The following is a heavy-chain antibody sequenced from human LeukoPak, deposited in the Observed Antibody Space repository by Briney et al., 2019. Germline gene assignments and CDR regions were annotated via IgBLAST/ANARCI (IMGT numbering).Heavy chain of an antibody. CDR3: DPPDSASQF. D-gene: IGHD6-6*01. Sequence: GGSLRLSCAASGFTFSIYAMHWVRQAPGKGLEWVAFISSDGRIQYYAYSVKGRFTISRDNSKNTLFLQMNGLRDEDTAVYYCDPPDSASQFWGQGTLVTVSS. CDR2: ISSDGRIQ. J-gene: IGHJ4*02. CDR1: GFTFSIYA. V-gene: IGHV3-30*04.